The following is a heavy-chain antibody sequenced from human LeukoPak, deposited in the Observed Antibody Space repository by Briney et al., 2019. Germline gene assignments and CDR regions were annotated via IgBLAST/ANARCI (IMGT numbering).Heavy chain of an antibody. D-gene: IGHD6-13*01. CDR1: GGSVSSGSYY. V-gene: IGHV4-61*01. J-gene: IGHJ3*02. CDR3: ARALRTGSSWYKKGGAFDI. CDR2: IYYSGST. Sequence: SETLSLTCTVSGGSVSSGSYYWSWIRQPPGMGLEWIGYIYYSGSTNYNPSLKSRVTISVDTSKNQFSLKLSSVTAADTAVYYCARALRTGSSWYKKGGAFDIWGQGTMVTVSS.